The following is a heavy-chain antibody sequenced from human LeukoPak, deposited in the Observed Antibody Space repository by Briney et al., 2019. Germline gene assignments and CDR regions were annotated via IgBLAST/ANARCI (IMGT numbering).Heavy chain of an antibody. Sequence: AGGSLRLSCAASGFTFSNYWMSWVRQAPGKVQEWVANIKQDGSEKYYVDAVKGRFTISRDNAKISLYLQMNSLRAEDTAVYYCASIDSSGWMNWGQGTLVTVSS. V-gene: IGHV3-7*01. D-gene: IGHD6-19*01. CDR3: ASIDSSGWMN. CDR1: GFTFSNYW. J-gene: IGHJ4*02. CDR2: IKQDGSEK.